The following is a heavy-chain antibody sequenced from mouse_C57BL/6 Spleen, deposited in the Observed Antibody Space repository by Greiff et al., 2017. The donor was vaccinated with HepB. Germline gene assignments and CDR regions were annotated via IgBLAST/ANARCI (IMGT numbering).Heavy chain of an antibody. V-gene: IGHV5-6*01. J-gene: IGHJ2*01. CDR2: ISSGGSYT. Sequence: EVQLVESGGDLVKPGGSLKLSCAASGFTFSSYGMSWVRQTPDKRLEWVATISSGGSYTYYPDSVKGRFTISRDNAKNTLYLQMSSLKSEDTAMYYCARHEDITTVEVFDYWGQGTTLTVSS. CDR3: ARHEDITTVEVFDY. D-gene: IGHD1-1*01. CDR1: GFTFSSYG.